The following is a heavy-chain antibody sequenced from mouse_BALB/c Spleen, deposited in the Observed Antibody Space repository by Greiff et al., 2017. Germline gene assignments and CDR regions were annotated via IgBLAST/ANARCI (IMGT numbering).Heavy chain of an antibody. CDR1: GYAFTNYL. CDR2: IHPSDSET. CDR3: AREGTGTFAY. J-gene: IGHJ3*01. Sequence: VQLQQSGAELVRPGTSVKVSCKASGYAFTNYLIEWVKQRPGQGLEWIGMIHPSDSETRLNQKFKDKATLTVDKSSSTAYMQLSSPTSEDSAVYYCAREGTGTFAYWGQGTLVTVSA. V-gene: IGHV1-54*01. D-gene: IGHD4-1*01.